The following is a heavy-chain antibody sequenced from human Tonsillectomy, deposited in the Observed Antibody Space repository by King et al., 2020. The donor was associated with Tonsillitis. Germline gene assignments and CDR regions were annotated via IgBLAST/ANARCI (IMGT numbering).Heavy chain of an antibody. D-gene: IGHD3-3*01. Sequence: VQLVESGGGVVQPGGSLRLSCAASGFTFSSYGVHWVRQAPGKGLEWVAFIRYDGSNKYYADSVKGRFTISRDNSKNTLYLQMNSLRAEDTAVYYCAKDFFRIALYYFDYWGQGTLVTVSS. CDR3: AKDFFRIALYYFDY. J-gene: IGHJ4*02. CDR1: GFTFSSYG. CDR2: IRYDGSNK. V-gene: IGHV3-30*02.